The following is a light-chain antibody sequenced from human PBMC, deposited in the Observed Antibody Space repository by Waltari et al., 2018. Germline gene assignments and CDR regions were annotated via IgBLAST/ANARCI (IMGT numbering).Light chain of an antibody. V-gene: IGLV1-40*01. CDR3: QSYDSSLSGYV. CDR2: GNS. CDR1: SSHIGAGYD. J-gene: IGLJ1*01. Sequence: QSVLTQPPSVSGAPGQRVTIPCTGSSSHIGAGYDVHWSQQLPGTAPKLLIYGNSNRPSGVPDRFSGSKSGTSASLAITGLQAEDEADYYCQSYDSSLSGYVFGTGTKVTVL.